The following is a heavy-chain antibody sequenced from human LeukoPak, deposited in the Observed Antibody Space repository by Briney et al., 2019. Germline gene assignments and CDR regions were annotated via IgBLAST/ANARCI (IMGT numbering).Heavy chain of an antibody. Sequence: GGSLRLSCAASGFTFSSYEMNWVRQAPGKGLEWVSYVKGRFTISRDNAKNSLYLQMNSLRAEDTAVYYCAELGITMIGGVWGKGTTVTISS. J-gene: IGHJ6*04. D-gene: IGHD3-10*02. CDR3: AELGITMIGGV. V-gene: IGHV3-48*03. CDR1: GFTFSSYE.